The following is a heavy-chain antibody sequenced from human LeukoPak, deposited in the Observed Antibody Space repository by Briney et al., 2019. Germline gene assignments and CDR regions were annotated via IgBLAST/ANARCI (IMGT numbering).Heavy chain of an antibody. J-gene: IGHJ4*02. CDR3: AKTGVVYGDYSGRFGDYFDY. CDR1: GFTFSSYG. Sequence: PGRSLRLSCAASGFTFSSYGMHWVRQAPGKGLEWVAVISYDGSNKYYADSVKGRFTISRDNSKNTLYLQMNSLRAEDTAVYYCAKTGVVYGDYSGRFGDYFDYWGQGTLVTVSS. V-gene: IGHV3-30*18. CDR2: ISYDGSNK. D-gene: IGHD4-17*01.